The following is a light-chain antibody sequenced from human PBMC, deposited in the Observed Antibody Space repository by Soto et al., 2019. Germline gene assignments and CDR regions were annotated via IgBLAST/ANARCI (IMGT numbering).Light chain of an antibody. Sequence: QSVLTQPPSASGTPGQRVTISCSGSDSNIGSNPLNWFQQLPGAAPTLLIYLNDQRPSGVPARFSGSKSGTSASLAISGLQSEDEADYYCAVWDDSLHARVFGGGTQLTVL. J-gene: IGLJ3*02. CDR2: LND. V-gene: IGLV1-44*01. CDR1: DSNIGSNP. CDR3: AVWDDSLHARV.